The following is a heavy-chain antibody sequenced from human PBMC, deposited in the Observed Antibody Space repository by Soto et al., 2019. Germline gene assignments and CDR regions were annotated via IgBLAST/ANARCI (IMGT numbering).Heavy chain of an antibody. J-gene: IGHJ4*02. Sequence: QVQLVQSGAEVRKPGASVKVSCKASGYTFTNYAIHWVRQAPGQSLECMGWINAGNDDRRYSQNFRNRLSITRDASTSTAYMELSSLGSEDTALYFCARGIWSSMQVSYYLDNWGQGTLVTVSS. CDR1: GYTFTNYA. CDR2: INAGNDDR. CDR3: ARGIWSSMQVSYYLDN. D-gene: IGHD3-3*01. V-gene: IGHV1-3*01.